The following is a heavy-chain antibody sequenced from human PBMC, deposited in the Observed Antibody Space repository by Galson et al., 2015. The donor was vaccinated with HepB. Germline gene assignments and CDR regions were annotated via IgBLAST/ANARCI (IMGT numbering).Heavy chain of an antibody. Sequence: SLRLSCAASGFTFDDYTMHWGRQAPGKGLEWVTLSSWDGGSTYYADSVKGRFTISGDNSKNSLYLQMNSLRTEDTALYYCAKEADAGTFESYFDYWGQGTLVTVSS. D-gene: IGHD3-16*01. J-gene: IGHJ4*02. V-gene: IGHV3-43*01. CDR3: AKEADAGTFESYFDY. CDR2: SSWDGGST. CDR1: GFTFDDYT.